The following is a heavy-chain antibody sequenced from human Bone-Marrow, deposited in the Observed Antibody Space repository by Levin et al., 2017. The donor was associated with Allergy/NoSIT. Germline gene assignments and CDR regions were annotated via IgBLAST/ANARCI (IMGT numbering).Heavy chain of an antibody. CDR2: ISGSGGRT. CDR3: AKNLGADEGDDILTGLFDY. J-gene: IGHJ4*02. V-gene: IGHV3-23*01. CDR1: GFTFDTFT. Sequence: PAGGSLRLSCGASGFTFDTFTMSWVRQGPGRGLEWLADISGSGGRTYYADSMKGRFSISRDNSKNIVYLQMNSLRGEDTAVYYCAKNLGADEGDDILTGLFDYWGQGTLVTVSS. D-gene: IGHD3-9*01.